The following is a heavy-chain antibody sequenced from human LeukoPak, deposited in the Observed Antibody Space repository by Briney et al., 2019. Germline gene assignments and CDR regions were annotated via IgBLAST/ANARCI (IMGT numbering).Heavy chain of an antibody. J-gene: IGHJ4*02. V-gene: IGHV1-18*04. CDR3: ARDGYCSGGSCYQTGYYYFDY. D-gene: IGHD2-15*01. CDR1: GYTFSDFY. CDR2: ISAYNGNT. Sequence: ASVKVSCKASGYTFSDFYIHWVRQAPGQGLEWMGWISAYNGNTNYAQKLQGRVTMTTDTSTSTAYMELRSLRSDDTAVYYCARDGYCSGGSCYQTGYYYFDYWGQGTLVTVSS.